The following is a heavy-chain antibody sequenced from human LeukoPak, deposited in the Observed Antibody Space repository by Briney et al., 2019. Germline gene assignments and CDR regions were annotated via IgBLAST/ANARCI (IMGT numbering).Heavy chain of an antibody. CDR2: INWNGGST. Sequence: RGSLRLSCAASGFTLDDYVMSWVRPAPAKGREWVSGINWNGGSTGYADSVKGRFTISRDNDKNSLYLQMNSLRAEDTALYRCARDVYGSGSYYGNWFDPWGQGTLVTVSS. V-gene: IGHV3-20*01. CDR3: ARDVYGSGSYYGNWFDP. D-gene: IGHD3-10*01. J-gene: IGHJ5*02. CDR1: GFTLDDYV.